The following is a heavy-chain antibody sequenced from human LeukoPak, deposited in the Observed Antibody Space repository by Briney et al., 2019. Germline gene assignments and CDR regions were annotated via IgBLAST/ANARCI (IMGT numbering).Heavy chain of an antibody. CDR3: ARGRRRFGELTPYYFGY. CDR1: GFTFSSYS. V-gene: IGHV3-21*01. Sequence: GGSLRLSCAASGFTFSSYSMNWVRQAPGKGLEWVSSISSSSSYIYYADSVKGRFTISRDNAKNSLYLQMNSLRAEDTAVYYCARGRRRFGELTPYYFGYWGQGTLVTVSS. CDR2: ISSSSSYI. J-gene: IGHJ4*02. D-gene: IGHD3-10*01.